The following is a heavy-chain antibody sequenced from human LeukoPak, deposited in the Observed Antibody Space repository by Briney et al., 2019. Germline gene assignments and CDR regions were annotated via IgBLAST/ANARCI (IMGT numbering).Heavy chain of an antibody. V-gene: IGHV4-39*01. CDR1: GGSISSYY. D-gene: IGHD4-17*01. J-gene: IGHJ4*02. CDR2: IYYSGST. Sequence: KPSETLSLTCTVSGGSISSYYWGRIRQPPGKGLEWIGSIYYSGSTYYNPSLKSRVTISVDTSKNQFPLKLSSVTAADTAVYYCARSRYGDYEGGFDYWGQGTLVTVSS. CDR3: ARSRYGDYEGGFDY.